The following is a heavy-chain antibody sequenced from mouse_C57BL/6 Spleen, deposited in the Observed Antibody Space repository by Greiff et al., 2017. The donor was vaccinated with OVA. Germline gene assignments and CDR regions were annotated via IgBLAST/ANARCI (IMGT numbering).Heavy chain of an antibody. Sequence: EVKLVESGPELVKPGDSVQISCKASGYSFTGYFMNWVMQSHGKSLEWIGRINPYNGDTFYNQKFKGKATLTVDKSSSTAHMELRSLTSEDSAVYYCARGADGTYFDYWGQGTTLTVSS. J-gene: IGHJ2*01. V-gene: IGHV1-20*01. D-gene: IGHD1-1*01. CDR1: GYSFTGYF. CDR2: INPYNGDT. CDR3: ARGADGTYFDY.